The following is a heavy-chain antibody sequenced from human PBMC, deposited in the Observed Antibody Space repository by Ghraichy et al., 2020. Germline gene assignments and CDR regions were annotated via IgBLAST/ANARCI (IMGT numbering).Heavy chain of an antibody. V-gene: IGHV4-34*01. J-gene: IGHJ3*02. CDR2: INHSGST. D-gene: IGHD5-12*01. CDR1: GGSFSGYY. Sequence: SETLSLTCAVYGGSFSGYYWSWIRQPPGMGLEWIGEINHSGSTNYNPSLKSRVTISVDTSKNQFSLKLSSVTAADTAVYYCARVGYSGYVEWSRLAFDIWGQGTMVTVSS. CDR3: ARVGYSGYVEWSRLAFDI.